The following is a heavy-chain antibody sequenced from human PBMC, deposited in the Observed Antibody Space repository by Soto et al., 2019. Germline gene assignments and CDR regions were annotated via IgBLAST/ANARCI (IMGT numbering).Heavy chain of an antibody. D-gene: IGHD6-13*01. CDR1: GYTFTSYY. CDR2: INPSGGST. V-gene: IGHV1-46*01. Sequence: ASVKVSCKASGYTFTSYYMHWVRQAPGQGLEWMGIINPSGGSTSYAQKFQGRVTMTRDTSTSTVYMELSSLRSEDTAVYYCAREEKAEEAAAANLDYWGQGTLVTVSS. J-gene: IGHJ4*02. CDR3: AREEKAEEAAAANLDY.